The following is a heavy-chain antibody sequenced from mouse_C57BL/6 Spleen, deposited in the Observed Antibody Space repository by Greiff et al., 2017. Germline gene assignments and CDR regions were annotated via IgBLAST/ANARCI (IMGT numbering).Heavy chain of an antibody. Sequence: EVKLQESGGDLVKPGGSLKLSCAASGFTFSSYGMSWVRQTPDKRLEWVATISSGGSYTYYPDSVKGRFTISRDNAKNTLYLQMSSLKSEDTAMYYCARTSVMVTIDYWGQGTTLTVSS. J-gene: IGHJ2*01. CDR2: ISSGGSYT. CDR1: GFTFSSYG. CDR3: ARTSVMVTIDY. D-gene: IGHD2-2*01. V-gene: IGHV5-6*01.